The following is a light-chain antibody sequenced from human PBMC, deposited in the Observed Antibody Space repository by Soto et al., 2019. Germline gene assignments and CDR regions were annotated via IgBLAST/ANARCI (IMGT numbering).Light chain of an antibody. Sequence: QSALTQPPSTSGSPGQSVTISCTGTSSDIGGYNYVSWYQQYPGKVPRLIIYEVNKRPSGVPDRFSGSKSGNTASLTVSGLQTEDEADYYCSSYAGSTTLLFGGGTKLTVL. CDR1: SSDIGGYNY. CDR2: EVN. J-gene: IGLJ3*02. CDR3: SSYAGSTTLL. V-gene: IGLV2-8*01.